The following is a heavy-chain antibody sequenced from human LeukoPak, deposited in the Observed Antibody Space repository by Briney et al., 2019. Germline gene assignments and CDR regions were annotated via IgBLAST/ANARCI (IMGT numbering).Heavy chain of an antibody. J-gene: IGHJ6*02. D-gene: IGHD2-21*02. CDR3: ARTYCGGDCYSVDYYYYGMDV. Sequence: ASVKVSCTASGYTFTSYYMHWVRQAPGQGLEWMGIINPSGGSTSYAQKFQGRVTMTRDTSTSTVYMELSSLRSEDTAVYYCARTYCGGDCYSVDYYYYGMDVWGQGTTVTVSS. V-gene: IGHV1-46*01. CDR2: INPSGGST. CDR1: GYTFTSYY.